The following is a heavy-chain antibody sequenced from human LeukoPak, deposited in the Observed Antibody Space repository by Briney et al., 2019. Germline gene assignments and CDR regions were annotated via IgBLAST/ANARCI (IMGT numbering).Heavy chain of an antibody. CDR2: IYHSGST. Sequence: PSGTLSLTCAVSGGSISSSNWWSWVRQPPGKGLEWIGEIYHSGSTNYNPSLKSRVTISVDKSKNQFSLKLSSVTAADSAVYYCAREATVANNWFDPWGQGTLVTVSS. D-gene: IGHD4-23*01. V-gene: IGHV4-4*02. J-gene: IGHJ5*02. CDR3: AREATVANNWFDP. CDR1: GGSISSSNW.